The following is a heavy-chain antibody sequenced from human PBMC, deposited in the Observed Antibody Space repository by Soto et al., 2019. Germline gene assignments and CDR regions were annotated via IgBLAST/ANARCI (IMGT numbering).Heavy chain of an antibody. J-gene: IGHJ4*02. CDR3: AKGGVHYYDSSGYYYY. Sequence: LRLSWAASGVTFSSYAMSWVRQAPGKGLEWVSAISGSGGSTYYADSVKGRFTISRDNSKNTLYLQMNSLRAEDTAVYYCAKGGVHYYDSSGYYYYWGQGTLVTVSS. V-gene: IGHV3-23*01. CDR1: GVTFSSYA. CDR2: ISGSGGST. D-gene: IGHD3-22*01.